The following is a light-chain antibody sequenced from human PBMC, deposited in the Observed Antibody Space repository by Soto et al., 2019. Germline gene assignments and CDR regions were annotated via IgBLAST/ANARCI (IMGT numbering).Light chain of an antibody. CDR1: QSVSSY. Sequence: VLTQSPATLSLSPGERATLSCRASQSVSSYLACYQQKPGQAPRLLIYDTSNRATGVPARFSGSGSGTDFTLTMSRLEPEDCAIYYGPPRQYWPPITFGQGTRLAIK. V-gene: IGKV3-11*01. CDR2: DTS. J-gene: IGKJ5*01. CDR3: PPRQYWPPIT.